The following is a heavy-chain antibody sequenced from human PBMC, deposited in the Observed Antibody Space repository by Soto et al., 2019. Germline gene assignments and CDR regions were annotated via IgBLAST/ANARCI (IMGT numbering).Heavy chain of an antibody. CDR2: IIPILGVT. Sequence: QVQLVQSGAEVKKPGSSVKVSCKASGGTFSSYMISWVRQAPGQGLEWMGRIIPILGVTNYAQKFQGRVTLISYKSTNTPYMELSSLKSEDRAVYYCARCLWGSHLKGGVDYWGQGTLVTVSS. J-gene: IGHJ4*02. CDR3: ARCLWGSHLKGGVDY. D-gene: IGHD3-16*01. V-gene: IGHV1-69*02. CDR1: GGTFSSYM.